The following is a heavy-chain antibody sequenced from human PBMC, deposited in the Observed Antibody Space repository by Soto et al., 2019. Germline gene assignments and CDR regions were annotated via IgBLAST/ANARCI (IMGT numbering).Heavy chain of an antibody. J-gene: IGHJ4*02. V-gene: IGHV4-31*03. CDR1: GGSIRSGSHY. Sequence: SEPLSLTCTVSGGSIRSGSHYWSWIRQHPGKGLEWIGYIYYSGSTYYNPSLKSRITISISTSKNQFSLKLTSVTAADTAVYYCAREGGDGIDYWGQGTLVTVSS. D-gene: IGHD3-16*01. CDR2: IYYSGST. CDR3: AREGGDGIDY.